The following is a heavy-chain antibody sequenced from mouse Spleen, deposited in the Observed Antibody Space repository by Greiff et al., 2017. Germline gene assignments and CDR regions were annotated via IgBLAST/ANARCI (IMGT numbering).Heavy chain of an antibody. Sequence: QVQLQQSGAELVRPGASVTLSCKASGYTFTDYEMHWVKQTPVHGLEWIGAIDPETGGTAYNQKFKGKAILTADKSSITAYMELRSLTSEDSAVYYCTRYLLRWYPLDYWGQGTTLTVSS. CDR1: GYTFTDYE. V-gene: IGHV1-15*01. J-gene: IGHJ2*01. CDR2: IDPETGGT. D-gene: IGHD1-1*02. CDR3: TRYLLRWYPLDY.